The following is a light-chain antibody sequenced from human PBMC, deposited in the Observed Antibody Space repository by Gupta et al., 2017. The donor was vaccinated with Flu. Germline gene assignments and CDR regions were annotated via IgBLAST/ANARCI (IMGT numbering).Light chain of an antibody. V-gene: IGLV1-47*01. CDR2: KSN. Sequence: QSVLTQSPSASGTPGQSVTISCFGSGSNIESSDVYWYQQFPGTAPKLLIYKSNQRPSGVPDRFSGSKSGASASLAISGLRSEDEADYHCTTWDGSLSSWVFGGGTKLTVL. J-gene: IGLJ3*02. CDR1: GSNIESSD. CDR3: TTWDGSLSSWV.